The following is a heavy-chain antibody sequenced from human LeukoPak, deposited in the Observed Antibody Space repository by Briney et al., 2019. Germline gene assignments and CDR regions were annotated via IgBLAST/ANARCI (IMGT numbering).Heavy chain of an antibody. D-gene: IGHD3-10*01. CDR3: ARSFGEVSHFAF. CDR2: IYYSGST. CDR1: GYSISSGYY. V-gene: IGHV4-38-2*02. J-gene: IGHJ4*02. Sequence: PAETVSLTCTVSGYSISSGYYWGWIRPPPGKGLEWMGSIYYSGSTYYNPSLKSRVTISVDTSKNQFSLKLSSVTPADTAVYSCARSFGEVSHFAFWGQGTLVTVSS.